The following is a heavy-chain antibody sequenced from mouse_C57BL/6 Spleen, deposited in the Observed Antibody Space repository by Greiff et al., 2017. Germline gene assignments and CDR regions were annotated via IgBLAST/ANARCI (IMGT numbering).Heavy chain of an antibody. CDR2: IDPETGGT. CDR3: TRSAFITTVAPLAY. V-gene: IGHV1-15*01. J-gene: IGHJ3*01. CDR1: GYTFTDYE. Sequence: QVQLQQSGAELVRPGASVTLSCKASGYTFTDYEMHWVKQTPVHGLEWIGAIDPETGGTAYNQKFKGKAILTADKSSSTAYMELRSLTSEDSAFYDGTRSAFITTVAPLAYWGQGTLVTVSA. D-gene: IGHD1-1*01.